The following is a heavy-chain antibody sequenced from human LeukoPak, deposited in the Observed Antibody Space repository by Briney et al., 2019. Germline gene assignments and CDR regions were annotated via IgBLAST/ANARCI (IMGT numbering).Heavy chain of an antibody. V-gene: IGHV3-23*01. CDR1: GFTFSNYA. J-gene: IGHJ4*02. Sequence: GGSLRLSCAASGFTFSNYAMSWVRQAPGKGLEWASGISGSGGETFYADSVKGRFTISRDNFKNTLFLRMKSLRAEDTAVYYCAKDSVVVAGLVNYFDSWGQGTLVTVSS. CDR3: AKDSVVVAGLVNYFDS. D-gene: IGHD2-15*01. CDR2: ISGSGGET.